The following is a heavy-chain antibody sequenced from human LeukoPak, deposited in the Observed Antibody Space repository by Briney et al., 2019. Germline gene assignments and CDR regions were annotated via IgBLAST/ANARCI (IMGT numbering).Heavy chain of an antibody. CDR2: VTSSSRTI. J-gene: IGHJ4*02. Sequence: PGGSLRLSCAASGFTFSSYSMNWVRQAPGKGPEWIAYVTSSSRTIYYADSVKGRFTISRDNAKSSLYLQIDSLRAEDTAVYYCAKDFWAGGTNGVYVTWGQGTLVTVSS. V-gene: IGHV3-48*01. CDR3: AKDFWAGGTNGVYVT. D-gene: IGHD2-8*01. CDR1: GFTFSSYS.